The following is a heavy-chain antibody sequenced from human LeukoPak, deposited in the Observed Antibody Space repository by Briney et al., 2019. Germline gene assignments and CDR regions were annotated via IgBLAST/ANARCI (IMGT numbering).Heavy chain of an antibody. CDR2: ISGSGGST. Sequence: GGSLRLSCAASEFTFSSYAMSWVRQAPGKGLEWVSAISGSGGSTYYADSVKGRFTISRDNSKNTLYLQMNSLRAEDTAVYYCAKHKVRGVVGYYYYMDVWGKGTTVTVSS. V-gene: IGHV3-23*01. J-gene: IGHJ6*03. CDR1: EFTFSSYA. D-gene: IGHD3-10*01. CDR3: AKHKVRGVVGYYYYMDV.